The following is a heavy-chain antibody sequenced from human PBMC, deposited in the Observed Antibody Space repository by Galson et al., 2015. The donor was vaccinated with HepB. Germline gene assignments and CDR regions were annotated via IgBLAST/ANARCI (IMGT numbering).Heavy chain of an antibody. V-gene: IGHV4-39*01. CDR1: GGSISSSSYY. CDR2: IYYSGST. D-gene: IGHD4-17*01. J-gene: IGHJ1*01. CDR3: ARLDYGDYKYFQH. Sequence: ETLSLTCTVSGGSISSSSYYWGWIRQPPGKGLEWIGSIYYSGSTYYNPSLKSRVTISVDTSKNQFSLKLSSVTAADTAVYYCARLDYGDYKYFQHWGQGTLVTVSS.